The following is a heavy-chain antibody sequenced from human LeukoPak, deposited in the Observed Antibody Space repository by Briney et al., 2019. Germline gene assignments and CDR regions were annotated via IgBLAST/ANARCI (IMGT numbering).Heavy chain of an antibody. D-gene: IGHD5-18*01. CDR1: GFTFGDYG. CDR2: NSGNGSNT. J-gene: IGHJ4*02. CDR3: AGAQRGYIYLDY. V-gene: IGHV3-23*01. Sequence: GGSLRLSCAASGFTFGDYGMSWVRQAPGKGLEWVSNNSGNGSNTFYADSVKGRFTIYRDNLKNTLYLQMNSLRGEHTAVYFCAGAQRGYIYLDYWGQGTLVTVAP.